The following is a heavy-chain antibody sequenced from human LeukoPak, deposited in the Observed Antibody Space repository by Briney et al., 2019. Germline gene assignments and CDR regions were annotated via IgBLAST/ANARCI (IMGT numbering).Heavy chain of an antibody. CDR2: ISSNGGST. V-gene: IGHV3-64D*09. J-gene: IGHJ4*02. CDR1: GFTFSSYA. Sequence: GGSLRLSCSASGFTFSSYAMRWVCQAQGQGLEYDSGISSNGGSTNYEDSVKGRFTISRDNSTNTLYLQMSSLRAEDTAVYYCVRGHSSSSNYFDYWGQGSLVTVSS. CDR3: VRGHSSSSNYFDY. D-gene: IGHD6-6*01.